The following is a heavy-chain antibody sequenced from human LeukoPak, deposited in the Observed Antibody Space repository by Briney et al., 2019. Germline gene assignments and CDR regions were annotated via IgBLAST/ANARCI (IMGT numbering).Heavy chain of an antibody. CDR1: GGSISDYY. J-gene: IGHJ6*03. V-gene: IGHV4-59*01. Sequence: SETLSLTCTVSGGSISDYYWNWCRQPPGKGLEWIGYIYYSGSTTYNPSLKSRVTMSVDTAKNQFSLKLRSVTAADTAVYYCARGDFCSKSNCYLRPMDVWGKGTTVTVSS. D-gene: IGHD3-3*01. CDR3: ARGDFCSKSNCYLRPMDV. CDR2: IYYSGST.